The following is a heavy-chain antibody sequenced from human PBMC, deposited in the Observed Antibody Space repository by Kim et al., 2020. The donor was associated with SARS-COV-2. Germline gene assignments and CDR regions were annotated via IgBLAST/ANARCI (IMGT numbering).Heavy chain of an antibody. CDR1: GYILTELS. CDR2: FDPEDGET. D-gene: IGHD3-3*01. CDR3: ATGIRFLGYYYGMDV. J-gene: IGHJ6*02. V-gene: IGHV1-24*01. Sequence: ASVKVSCKVSGYILTELSMHWVRQAPGKGLEWMGGFDPEDGETIYAQKFQGRVTMTEDTSTDTAYMELSSLRSEDTAVYYCATGIRFLGYYYGMDVWGQGTTVTVSS.